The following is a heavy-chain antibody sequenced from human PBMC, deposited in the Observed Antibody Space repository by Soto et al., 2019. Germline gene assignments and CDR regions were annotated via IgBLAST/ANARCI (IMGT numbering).Heavy chain of an antibody. Sequence: QVQLVQSGPELKRPGASVKLSCKASGYSFTDHYIHWVRQAPGQGLEWMGIINPAGGGTNYARKFQDRLTITRDSSTTTVYMELSSLRSDDTAVIYCARDQHGHFDFDFWGQGTLVTVSS. V-gene: IGHV1-46*01. CDR3: ARDQHGHFDFDF. CDR1: GYSFTDHY. J-gene: IGHJ4*02. CDR2: INPAGGGT. D-gene: IGHD2-8*01.